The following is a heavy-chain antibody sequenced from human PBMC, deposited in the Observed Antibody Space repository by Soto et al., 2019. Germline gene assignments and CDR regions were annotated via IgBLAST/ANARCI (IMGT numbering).Heavy chain of an antibody. Sequence: SLRLSFAASGFTFSNAWMSWVRQAPGKGLEWVGRIKSKTDGGTTDYAAPVKGRFTISRDDSKNTLYLQMNSLKTEDTAVYYCNVYSSGWYGDWFDPWGQVTLVTVS. CDR3: NVYSSGWYGDWFDP. CDR2: IKSKTDGGTT. D-gene: IGHD6-19*01. V-gene: IGHV3-15*01. CDR1: GFTFSNAW. J-gene: IGHJ5*02.